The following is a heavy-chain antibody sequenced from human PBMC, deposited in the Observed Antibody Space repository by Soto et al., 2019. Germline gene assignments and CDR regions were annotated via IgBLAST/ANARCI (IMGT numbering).Heavy chain of an antibody. V-gene: IGHV3-15*01. J-gene: IGHJ3*02. CDR3: TTESMITFGGVIVIDAFDI. D-gene: IGHD3-16*02. CDR1: GFTFSNAW. Sequence: EVQLVESGGGLVKPGGSLRLSCAASGFTFSNAWMSWVRQAPGKGLEWVGRIKSKTDGGTTDYAAPVKGRFTISRDDSKNTVNLQMISLNTEDTAVYYCTTESMITFGGVIVIDAFDIWGQGTMVTVSS. CDR2: IKSKTDGGTT.